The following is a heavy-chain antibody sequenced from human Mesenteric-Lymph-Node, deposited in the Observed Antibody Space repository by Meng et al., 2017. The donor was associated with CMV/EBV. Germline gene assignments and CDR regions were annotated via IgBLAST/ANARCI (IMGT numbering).Heavy chain of an antibody. V-gene: IGHV3-72*01. CDR2: IRNRGNSYTT. Sequence: GESLKISCAASGSIFSDYYMDWVRQAPGKGLEWVGRIRNRGNSYTTNYAASVAGRFTISRDDSKNSLYLQMNSLKTEDTAVYYCAKFDTSSLDAFDVWGQGTMVTVSS. J-gene: IGHJ3*01. CDR1: GSIFSDYY. D-gene: IGHD6-13*01. CDR3: AKFDTSSLDAFDV.